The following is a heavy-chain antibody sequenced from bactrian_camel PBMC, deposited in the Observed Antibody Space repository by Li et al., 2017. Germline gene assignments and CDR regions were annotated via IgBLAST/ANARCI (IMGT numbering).Heavy chain of an antibody. V-gene: IGHV3S53*01. CDR3: NARRRSWSLSINDNF. Sequence: HVQLVESGGGSVQSGGSLRLSCAASGYTYSSYCMAWFRQAPGKEREVVAALVPSGGRPQYADSVKGRFTVSHDNAKSAVYLQMYNLKPEDTAMYYCNARRRSWSLSINDNFWGRGTQVTVS. J-gene: IGHJ4*01. CDR1: GYTYSSYC. D-gene: IGHD2*01. CDR2: LVPSGGRP.